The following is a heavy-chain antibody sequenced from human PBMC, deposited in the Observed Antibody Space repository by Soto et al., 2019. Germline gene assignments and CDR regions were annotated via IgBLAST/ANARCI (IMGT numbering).Heavy chain of an antibody. CDR3: ASRLGYEHLFDY. J-gene: IGHJ4*02. Sequence: ASVKVSCKASGYTFTSYAMHWVRQAPGQRLEWMGWINAGNGNTKYSQKFQGRVTITRDTSASTAYVELSSLRSEDTAVYYCASRLGYEHLFDYRGQGTLVTVSS. V-gene: IGHV1-3*01. D-gene: IGHD5-12*01. CDR1: GYTFTSYA. CDR2: INAGNGNT.